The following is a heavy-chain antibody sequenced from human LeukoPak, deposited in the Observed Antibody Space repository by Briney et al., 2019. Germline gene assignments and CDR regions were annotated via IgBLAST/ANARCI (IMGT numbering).Heavy chain of an antibody. V-gene: IGHV3-74*01. D-gene: IGHD7-27*01. Sequence: PGGSLRLSCAASGFTFSSYWMHWVRQAPGKGLVWVSRINSDGSSTSYADSVKGRFTISRDNSKNTLYLQMNSLRAEDTAVYYCARDSLGEGWWFDPWGQGTLVTVSS. CDR1: GFTFSSYW. CDR3: ARDSLGEGWWFDP. CDR2: INSDGSST. J-gene: IGHJ5*02.